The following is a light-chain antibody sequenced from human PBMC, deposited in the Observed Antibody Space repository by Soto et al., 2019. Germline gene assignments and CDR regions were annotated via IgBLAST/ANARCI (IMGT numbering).Light chain of an antibody. CDR3: HQYGTLVPIT. CDR2: GAS. CDR1: QSIDRAF. Sequence: ELVLTQSPGTLSLSPGERATLSCRASQSIDRAFLAWYQHKPGQAPRLLIYGASRGATGIPDRFSGSGSGTDFTLTVSRLEPEDFAVYYCHQYGTLVPITFGQGTRLEIK. J-gene: IGKJ5*01. V-gene: IGKV3-20*01.